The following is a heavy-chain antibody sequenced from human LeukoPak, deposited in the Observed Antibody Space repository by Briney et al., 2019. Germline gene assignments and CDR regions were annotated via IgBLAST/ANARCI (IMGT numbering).Heavy chain of an antibody. CDR3: ASTTIAVAPPGDY. D-gene: IGHD6-19*01. Sequence: ASVKVSCKASGYTFAGYYMHWVRQALGQGLEWMGWINPNSGGTNYAQKFQGRVTMTRDTSISTAYMELSRLRSDDTAVYYCASTTIAVAPPGDYWGQGTLVTVS. CDR1: GYTFAGYY. CDR2: INPNSGGT. V-gene: IGHV1-2*02. J-gene: IGHJ4*02.